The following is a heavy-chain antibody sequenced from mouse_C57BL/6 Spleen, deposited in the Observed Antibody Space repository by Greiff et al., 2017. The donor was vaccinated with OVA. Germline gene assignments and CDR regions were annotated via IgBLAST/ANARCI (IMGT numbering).Heavy chain of an antibody. CDR2: IDPETGGT. J-gene: IGHJ2*01. CDR3: TRHGSYFDY. CDR1: GYTFTDYE. D-gene: IGHD1-1*01. Sequence: QVQLKESGAELVRPGASVTLSCKASGYTFTDYEMHWVKQTPVHGLEWIGAIDPETGGTAYNQKFKGKAILTADKSSSTAYMELRSLTSEDSAVYYCTRHGSYFDYWGQGTTLTVSS. V-gene: IGHV1-15*01.